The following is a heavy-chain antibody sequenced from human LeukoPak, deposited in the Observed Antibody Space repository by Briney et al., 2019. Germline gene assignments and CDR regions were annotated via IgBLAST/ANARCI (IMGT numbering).Heavy chain of an antibody. D-gene: IGHD3-22*01. CDR3: ARMYYYDSSGRGHYFDY. CDR2: INHSGST. CDR1: GGSFSGYY. V-gene: IGHV4-34*01. J-gene: IGHJ4*02. Sequence: KPSETLSLTCAVYGGSFSGYYWSWIRQPPGKGLEWIGEINHSGSTNYNPPLKSRVTISVDTSKNQFSLKLSSVTAADTAVYYCARMYYYDSSGRGHYFDYWGQGTLVTVSS.